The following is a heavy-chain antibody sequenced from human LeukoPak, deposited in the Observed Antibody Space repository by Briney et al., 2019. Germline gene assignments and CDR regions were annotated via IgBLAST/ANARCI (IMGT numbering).Heavy chain of an antibody. J-gene: IGHJ6*03. CDR3: ARVVTYYYGSRTNYYYYYLDV. D-gene: IGHD3-10*01. CDR2: IYYSGTT. CDR1: GGSISSSNYY. V-gene: IGHV4-39*01. Sequence: SETLSLTCTVSGGSISSSNYYWGWIRQAPGKGLGWIGSIYYSGTTHYNPSLKSRVTISVDTSKNQFSLKLTSVTAADTAVFYCARVVTYYYGSRTNYYYYYLDVWGKGTTVTVSS.